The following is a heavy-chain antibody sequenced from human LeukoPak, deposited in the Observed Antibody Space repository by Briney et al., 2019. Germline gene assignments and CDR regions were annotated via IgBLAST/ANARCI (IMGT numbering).Heavy chain of an antibody. V-gene: IGHV3-7*01. CDR1: GFSFSNFW. CDR2: IKQEGTET. Sequence: GGSLRLSCAASGFSFSNFWMNWVRQAPGKALEWVANIKQEGTETHYMDSVKSRFTISRDNAKNSLYLQMNSLRVEDTAVYYCARETGGVLWFGETDWGQGTLVAVSS. D-gene: IGHD3-10*01. J-gene: IGHJ4*02. CDR3: ARETGGVLWFGETD.